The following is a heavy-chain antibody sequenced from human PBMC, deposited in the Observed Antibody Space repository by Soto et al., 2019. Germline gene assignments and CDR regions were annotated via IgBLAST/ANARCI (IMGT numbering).Heavy chain of an antibody. Sequence: ASVKVSCKASGGTFSSYAIGWVRQAPGQGLEWMGWISGYNGDTNYAQKFQGRVSMTIDTSTTTAYMELRSLTSDDTAVYYCAKNGKPPYYYYGLDVWGQGTKVTVS. V-gene: IGHV1-18*01. D-gene: IGHD1-26*01. CDR1: GGTFSSYA. CDR2: ISGYNGDT. J-gene: IGHJ6*02. CDR3: AKNGKPPYYYYGLDV.